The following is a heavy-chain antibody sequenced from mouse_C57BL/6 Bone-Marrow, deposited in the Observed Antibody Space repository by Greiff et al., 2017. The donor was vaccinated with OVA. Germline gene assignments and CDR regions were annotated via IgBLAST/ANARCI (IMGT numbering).Heavy chain of an antibody. CDR3: ARANYYGSSNYAMDY. D-gene: IGHD1-1*01. V-gene: IGHV5-16*01. CDR1: GFTFSDYY. CDR2: INYDGSST. Sequence: EVKLMESEGGLVQPGSSMKLSCTASGFTFSDYYMAWVRQVPEKGLEWVANINYDGSSTYYLDSLKSRFIISRDNAKNILYLQMSSLKSEDTATYYCARANYYGSSNYAMDYWGQGTSVTVSS. J-gene: IGHJ4*01.